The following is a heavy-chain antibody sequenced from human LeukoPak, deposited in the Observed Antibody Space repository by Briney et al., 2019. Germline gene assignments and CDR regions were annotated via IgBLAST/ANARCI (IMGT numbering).Heavy chain of an antibody. CDR2: ISSSSSYT. V-gene: IGHV3-11*06. CDR1: GFTFSDYY. J-gene: IGHJ6*02. Sequence: GGSLRLSCAASGFTFSDYYMSWIRQAPGKGLEWVSYISSSSSYTNYADSVKGRFAISGDNAKNSLYLQMNSLRAEDTAVYYCAREGAGTNYYYYYGMDVWGQGTTVTVSS. D-gene: IGHD3-16*01. CDR3: AREGAGTNYYYYYGMDV.